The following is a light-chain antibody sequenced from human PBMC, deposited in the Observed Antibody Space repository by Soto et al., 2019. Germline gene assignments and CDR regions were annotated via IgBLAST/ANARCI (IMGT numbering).Light chain of an antibody. CDR2: DAS. V-gene: IGKV3-11*01. CDR1: QSISID. J-gene: IGKJ1*01. Sequence: EIVLTQSPVTLSLSPGEGATLSCKASQSISIDLAWYQQKPGQVPRLLIYDASSRATGIPGRFTGSGSGTDLTLTISILEPEYFAVYYCQHRGNWPRTWAFGQGTKVEV. CDR3: QHRGNWPRTWA.